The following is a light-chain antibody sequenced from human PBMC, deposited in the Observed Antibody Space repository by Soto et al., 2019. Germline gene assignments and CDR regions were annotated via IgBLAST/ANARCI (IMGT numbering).Light chain of an antibody. CDR3: TSYASSVNYV. CDR2: EVS. Sequence: QPASVSGSPGQSITISCTGTSDDVGAFNYVSWYQQHPGKAPKLMIFEVSRRPSGVSNRFSGSKSGNTASLTISGLQAEDEADYYCTSYASSVNYVFGTGTKVTVL. J-gene: IGLJ1*01. CDR1: SDDVGAFNY. V-gene: IGLV2-14*01.